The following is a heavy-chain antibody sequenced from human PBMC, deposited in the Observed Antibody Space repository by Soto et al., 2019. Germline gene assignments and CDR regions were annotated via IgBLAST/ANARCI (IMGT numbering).Heavy chain of an antibody. CDR1: GYTFTSYG. Sequence: ASVKVSCKASGYTFTSYGISWVRQAPGQGLEWMGWISTYNGNTNYAQKLQGRVTMTTDTSTSTAYMELRSLRSDDTAVYYCARGTGTTGTTFRTYYYYYYMDVWGKGTTVTVSS. CDR3: ARGTGTTGTTFRTYYYYYYMDV. J-gene: IGHJ6*03. V-gene: IGHV1-18*01. CDR2: ISTYNGNT. D-gene: IGHD1-1*01.